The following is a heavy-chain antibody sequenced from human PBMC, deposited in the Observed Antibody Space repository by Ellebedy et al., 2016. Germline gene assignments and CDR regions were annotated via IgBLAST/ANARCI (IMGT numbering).Heavy chain of an antibody. J-gene: IGHJ3*02. V-gene: IGHV3-7*04. CDR1: GFPFSSYW. CDR3: ARAPTAPRRITMVRGVTHDAFDI. CDR2: IKQDGSEK. D-gene: IGHD3-10*01. Sequence: GESLKTSCAASGFPFSSYWMSWVRQAPGKGLEWVANIKQDGSEKHHVDSVKGRFPISRDNAKNTLYPQMNSLRAKDPAVYYCARAPTAPRRITMVRGVTHDAFDIWGQGTMVTVSS.